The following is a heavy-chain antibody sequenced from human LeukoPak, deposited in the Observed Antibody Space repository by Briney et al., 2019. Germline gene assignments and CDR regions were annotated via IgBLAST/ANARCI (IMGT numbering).Heavy chain of an antibody. D-gene: IGHD6-13*01. Sequence: GGSLRLSCGASGFMFRRYWMSWVRQAPGKGLEWVANINQDGTEKYYVDSVRGRFTISRDNDNNSFYLHMNSLRVEDMAVYYCARSRNDIAAAGTGDWFDPWGQGTLVTVSS. CDR3: ARSRNDIAAAGTGDWFDP. CDR1: GFMFRRYW. V-gene: IGHV3-7*01. J-gene: IGHJ5*02. CDR2: INQDGTEK.